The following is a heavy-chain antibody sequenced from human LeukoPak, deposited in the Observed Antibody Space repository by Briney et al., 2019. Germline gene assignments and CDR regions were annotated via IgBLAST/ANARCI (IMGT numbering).Heavy chain of an antibody. D-gene: IGHD3-16*01. CDR1: GYTFIAYY. Sequence: ASVKVSCKASGYTFIAYYMHWVRQAPGQGLEWMGWINPNSGGTNYAQKFQGRVTMTRDTSISTAYMELSSLRSEDTAVYYCARDNDSRDPPHFDYWGQGTLVTVSS. CDR3: ARDNDSRDPPHFDY. J-gene: IGHJ4*02. V-gene: IGHV1-2*02. CDR2: INPNSGGT.